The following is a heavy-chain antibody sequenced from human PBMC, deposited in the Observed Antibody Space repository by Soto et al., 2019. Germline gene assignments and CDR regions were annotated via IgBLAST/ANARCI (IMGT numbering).Heavy chain of an antibody. CDR1: GFTFSSYW. CDR2: IKQDGSEK. D-gene: IGHD3-10*01. CDR3: ARVSKYYYGSWSPRVHYYYYYIDV. V-gene: IGHV3-7*01. Sequence: PGGSLRLSCAASGFTFSSYWMSWVRQAPGKGLEWVANIKQDGSEKYYVDSVKGRFTISRDNAKNSLYLQMNSLRAEDTAVYYCARVSKYYYGSWSPRVHYYYYYIDVRGKGTTVTGSS. J-gene: IGHJ6*03.